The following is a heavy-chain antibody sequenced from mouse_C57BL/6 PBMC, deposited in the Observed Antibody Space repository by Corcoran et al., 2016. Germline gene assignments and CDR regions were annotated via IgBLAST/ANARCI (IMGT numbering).Heavy chain of an antibody. J-gene: IGHJ3*01. CDR2: INPDSSTI. Sequence: EVKLLQSGGGLVQPGGSLKLSCAASGIDFSRYWMSWVRRAPGKGLEWIGEINPDSSTINYAPSLKDKFIISRDKANNKLYLQMSKVRAEDTALYYCARQGYYGLFAYWGQGTLVTVSA. CDR3: ARQGYYGLFAY. D-gene: IGHD1-1*01. V-gene: IGHV4-1*01. CDR1: GIDFSRYW.